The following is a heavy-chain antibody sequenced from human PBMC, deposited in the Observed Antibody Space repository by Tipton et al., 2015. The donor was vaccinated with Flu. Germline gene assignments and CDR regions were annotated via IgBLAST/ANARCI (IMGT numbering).Heavy chain of an antibody. Sequence: TLSLTCTVPGGSISSYYWSWIRQPPGKGLEWIGYIYYSGSTNYNPSLKSRVTISVDTSKNQFSLKLSSVTAADTAVYYCARDPVGATFFDYWGQGTLVTVSS. V-gene: IGHV4-59*01. CDR1: GGSISSYY. CDR3: ARDPVGATFFDY. D-gene: IGHD1-26*01. CDR2: IYYSGST. J-gene: IGHJ4*02.